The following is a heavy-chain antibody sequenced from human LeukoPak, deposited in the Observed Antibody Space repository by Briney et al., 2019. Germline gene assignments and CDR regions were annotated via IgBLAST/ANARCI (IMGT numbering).Heavy chain of an antibody. CDR1: GGSISSSSYY. CDR2: IYYSGST. D-gene: IGHD6-13*01. J-gene: IGHJ5*02. V-gene: IGHV4-39*01. CDR3: ARQGIAAAGSEWFDP. Sequence: PSETLSLTCTVSGGSISSSSYYWGWIRQPPGKGLEWIGSIYYSGSTYYNPSLKSRVTISVDTSKNQFSLKLGSVTAADTAVYYCARQGIAAAGSEWFDPWGQGTLVTVSS.